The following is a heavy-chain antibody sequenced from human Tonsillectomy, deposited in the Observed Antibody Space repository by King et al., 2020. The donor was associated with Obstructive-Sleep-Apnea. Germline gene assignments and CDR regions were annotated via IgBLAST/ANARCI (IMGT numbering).Heavy chain of an antibody. CDR3: ARGWGSFDY. V-gene: IGHV4-39*07. CDR2: IYYSGNT. CDR1: VVSIRSSSYY. D-gene: IGHD3-16*01. Sequence: LQLQESGPGLVKPSDTLSLTCTVSVVSIRSSSYYWGGIRQPPGKGLEWIGSIYYSGNTYYNPSLKSRVTISVDTSKNQFSLKLSSVTAADTAVYYCARGWGSFDYWGQGTLAT. J-gene: IGHJ4*02.